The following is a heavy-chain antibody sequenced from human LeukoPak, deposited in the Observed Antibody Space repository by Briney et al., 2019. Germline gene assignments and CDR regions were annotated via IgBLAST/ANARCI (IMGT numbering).Heavy chain of an antibody. CDR1: GGSISNYY. J-gene: IGHJ4*02. CDR3: ARVRSSLTVDY. V-gene: IGHV4-4*07. Sequence: SETLSLTCTVSGGSISNYYWSWIRQPAGKGLEWIGRVYSSGSTNYNPSLKSRVTMSVDTSKNQFSLKLTSVTAADTAVYYCARVRSSLTVDYWGQGTLVSVAP. CDR2: VYSSGST. D-gene: IGHD6-6*01.